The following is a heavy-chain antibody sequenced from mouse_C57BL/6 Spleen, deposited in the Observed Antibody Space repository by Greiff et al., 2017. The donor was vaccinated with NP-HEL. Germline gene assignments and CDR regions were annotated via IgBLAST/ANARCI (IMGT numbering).Heavy chain of an antibody. D-gene: IGHD2-5*01. CDR2: INPGSGGT. J-gene: IGHJ2*01. CDR3: ARHSNYYFDY. Sequence: VQLQESGAELVRPGTSVKVSCKASGYAFTNYLIEWVKQRPGQGLEWIGVINPGSGGTNYNEKFKGKATVTADKSSSTAYMQLSSLTSEDSAVYFCARHSNYYFDYWGQGTTLTVSS. V-gene: IGHV1-54*01. CDR1: GYAFTNYL.